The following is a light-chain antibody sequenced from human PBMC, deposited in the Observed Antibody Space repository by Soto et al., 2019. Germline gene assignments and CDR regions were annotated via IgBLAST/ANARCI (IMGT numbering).Light chain of an antibody. V-gene: IGKV3-20*01. CDR2: GAS. CDR3: QQDGSSPWT. CDR1: QSVSSSY. Sequence: DIVLTQSPSTLSLSRGERATISCRASQSVSSSYLAWYQQKPGQAHSLLIYGASIRATGIPDRFSGSGSGTDFTLTISRLEPEDFAVYYCQQDGSSPWTFGQGTKVELK. J-gene: IGKJ1*01.